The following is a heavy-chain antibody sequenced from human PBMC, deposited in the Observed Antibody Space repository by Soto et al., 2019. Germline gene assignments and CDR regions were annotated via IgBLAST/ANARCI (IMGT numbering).Heavy chain of an antibody. V-gene: IGHV1-69*01. CDR3: ARTHRAMMDSSSYDC. D-gene: IGHD6-6*01. CDR2: IIPIFGTA. J-gene: IGHJ4*02. Sequence: AFLVKVDCKAAGDACSSYSMRWVRKAPGQGLEWMGGIIPIFGTANYAQKFQGRVTITADESTSTAYMELSSLRSEDTAVYYCARTHRAMMDSSSYDCWGQGTLVTVSS. CDR1: GDACSSYS.